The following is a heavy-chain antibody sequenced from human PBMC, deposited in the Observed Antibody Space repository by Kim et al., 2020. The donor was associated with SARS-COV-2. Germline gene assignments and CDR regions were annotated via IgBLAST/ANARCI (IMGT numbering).Heavy chain of an antibody. CDR3: AKGDSSGYYYPFDAFDI. CDR2: ISWNSGSI. Sequence: GGSLRLSCAASGFTFDDYAMHWVRQAPGKGLEWVSGISWNSGSIGYADSVKGRFTISRDNAKNSLYLQMNSLRAEDTALYYCAKGDSSGYYYPFDAFDIWGQGTMVTVSS. D-gene: IGHD3-22*01. CDR1: GFTFDDYA. J-gene: IGHJ3*02. V-gene: IGHV3-9*01.